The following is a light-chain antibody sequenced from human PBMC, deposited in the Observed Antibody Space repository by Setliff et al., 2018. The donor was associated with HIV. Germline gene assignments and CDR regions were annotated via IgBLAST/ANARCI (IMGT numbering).Light chain of an antibody. CDR3: SSYRISGTLYVV. Sequence: QSVLTQPASVSGAPGQSITIPCTGISSDVGDYNYVSWYQQHPGKVPKLMIYEVNNRPSGVSNRFSGSKSGNTASLTISGLQPEYEADYYCSSYRISGTLYVVFGGGTKVTVL. CDR1: SSDVGDYNY. CDR2: EVN. J-gene: IGLJ2*01. V-gene: IGLV2-14*01.